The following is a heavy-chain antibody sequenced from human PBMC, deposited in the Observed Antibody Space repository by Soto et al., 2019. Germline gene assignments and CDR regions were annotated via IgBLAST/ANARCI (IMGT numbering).Heavy chain of an antibody. CDR3: ARENSEVVVAAPGSYSDNWFVP. J-gene: IGHJ5*02. D-gene: IGHD2-15*01. V-gene: IGHV4-4*02. CDR2: IYHSGST. CDR1: GGSISSSNW. Sequence: PSETLSLTCAVSGGSISSSNWWSWVRQPPGKGLEWIGEIYHSGSTNYNPSLKSRVTISVDKSKNQFSLKLSSVTAADTAVYYCARENSEVVVAAPGSYSDNWFVPWGQGTLVTVSS.